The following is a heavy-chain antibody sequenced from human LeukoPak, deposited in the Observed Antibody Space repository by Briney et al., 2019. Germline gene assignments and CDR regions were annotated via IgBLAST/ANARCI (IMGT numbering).Heavy chain of an antibody. J-gene: IGHJ4*02. CDR3: AKDVAPDSGWDLDY. CDR1: GFTFSTYS. V-gene: IGHV3-23*01. Sequence: GGSMRLSCAASGFTFSTYSMSWVRQAPGKGLEWGSSIYGSGDRVFQADSVKGRFTISRDNSKNTLYLQMNSLRVEDTAVYYCAKDVAPDSGWDLDYWGRGTLVTVSS. CDR2: IYGSGDRV. D-gene: IGHD6-19*01.